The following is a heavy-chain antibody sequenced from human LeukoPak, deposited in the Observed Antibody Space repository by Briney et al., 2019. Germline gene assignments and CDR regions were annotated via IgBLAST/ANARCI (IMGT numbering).Heavy chain of an antibody. CDR3: ATDFATAASDTSY. CDR1: GFIFSSSA. D-gene: IGHD6-13*01. CDR2: ISNSGAAT. Sequence: PGGSLRLACAASGFIFSSSAMSWVRQAPGKGREWVSIISNSGAATYYADSVKGRFTISRDNSKNTLYLQLNSLRAEDTAAYYCATDFATAASDTSYWGQGTLVTVSS. V-gene: IGHV3-23*01. J-gene: IGHJ4*02.